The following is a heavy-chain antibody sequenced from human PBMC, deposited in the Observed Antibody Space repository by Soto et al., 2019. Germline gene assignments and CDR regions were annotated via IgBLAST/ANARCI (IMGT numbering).Heavy chain of an antibody. Sequence: PSETLSLTCAVYGGSFSGYYWSWIRQPPGKGLEWIGEINHSGSTNYNPSLKSRVTISVDTSKNQFSLKLSSVTAADTAVYYCARLPLGTSGILYGMDVWGQGTTVTVSS. D-gene: IGHD6-13*01. CDR3: ARLPLGTSGILYGMDV. V-gene: IGHV4-34*01. CDR1: GGSFSGYY. J-gene: IGHJ6*02. CDR2: INHSGST.